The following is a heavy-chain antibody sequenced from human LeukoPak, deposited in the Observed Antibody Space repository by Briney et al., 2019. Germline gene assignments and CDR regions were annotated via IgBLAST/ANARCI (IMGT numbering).Heavy chain of an antibody. J-gene: IGHJ6*02. CDR2: INHSGRT. Sequence: PSETLSLTCAVYGGSFSGYEWSWIRQPPGKGLEWIGEINHSGRTNYNPSLKSRATTSVDTSNNQFSLKLSSVTAADTAVYYCARGRWGAAAGNFYYYGMDVWGQGTTVTVSS. CDR1: GGSFSGYE. D-gene: IGHD6-13*01. CDR3: ARGRWGAAAGNFYYYGMDV. V-gene: IGHV4-34*01.